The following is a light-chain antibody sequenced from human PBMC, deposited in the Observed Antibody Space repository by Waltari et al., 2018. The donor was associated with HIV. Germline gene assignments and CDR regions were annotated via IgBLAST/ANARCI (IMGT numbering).Light chain of an antibody. CDR3: MQALQTPLIT. Sequence: DIVLTQSPLSLPVTPGEPAPLSCRSSQSLLNSNGFNYLDWYLQKPGQSPRLLIYLGSNRAPGVPDRFSGSGSGTDITLKISRVEAEDVGVYDCMQALQTPLITFGQGTRVEIK. CDR1: QSLLNSNGFNY. CDR2: LGS. J-gene: IGKJ5*01. V-gene: IGKV2-28*01.